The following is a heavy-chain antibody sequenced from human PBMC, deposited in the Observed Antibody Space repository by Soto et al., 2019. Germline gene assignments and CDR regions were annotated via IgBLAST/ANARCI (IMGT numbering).Heavy chain of an antibody. CDR3: AREVILTGYRYCNFDY. Sequence: QVQLVESGGGVVQPGRSLRLSCAASGFTFSHYAMHWVRQAPGKGLEWVAVISYDGSNEYYADSVKGRFAISRDNSKNTLYVQVNSLRAEDTAVYYCAREVILTGYRYCNFDYWGQGTMVTVSS. V-gene: IGHV3-30*09. J-gene: IGHJ4*02. D-gene: IGHD3-9*01. CDR1: GFTFSHYA. CDR2: ISYDGSNE.